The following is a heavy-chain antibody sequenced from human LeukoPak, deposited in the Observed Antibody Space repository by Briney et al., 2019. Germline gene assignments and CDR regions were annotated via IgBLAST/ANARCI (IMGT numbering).Heavy chain of an antibody. Sequence: GGSLRLSCAASGFTFDDYMMHWVGQAPGKGLEWVALISWDGNSIYYADSVKGRFTISRDNGKNSLYLQMLNLRTEDTAFYYCAKDVATVGIVDFWGQGTLVTVSS. CDR2: ISWDGNSI. V-gene: IGHV3-43*01. CDR1: GFTFDDYM. CDR3: AKDVATVGIVDF. J-gene: IGHJ4*02. D-gene: IGHD2-21*01.